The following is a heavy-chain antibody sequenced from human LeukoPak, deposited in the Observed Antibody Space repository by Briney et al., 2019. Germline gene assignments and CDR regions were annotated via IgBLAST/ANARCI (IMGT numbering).Heavy chain of an antibody. CDR3: ARMRYCSSTSCSYGMDV. Sequence: PSETLSLTCTVSGGSISSYYWSWIRQPPGKGLEWIGYIHYSGSTNYNPSFKSRVTISVDTSKNQFSLKLSSVTAADTAVYYCARMRYCSSTSCSYGMDVWGQGTTVTVSS. J-gene: IGHJ6*02. CDR2: IHYSGST. V-gene: IGHV4-59*01. D-gene: IGHD2-2*01. CDR1: GGSISSYY.